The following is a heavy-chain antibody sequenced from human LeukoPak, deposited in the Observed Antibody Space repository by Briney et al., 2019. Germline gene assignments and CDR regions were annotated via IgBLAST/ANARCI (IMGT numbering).Heavy chain of an antibody. D-gene: IGHD6-13*01. CDR3: AKDMAYSSSKDFDL. CDR1: GFTFDDYA. V-gene: IGHV3-9*03. CDR2: ISWDSGSI. Sequence: QAGGSLRLSCAASGFTFDDYAMHWVRHAPGKGLEWVSGISWDSGSIGYADSVKGRFTISRDNAKNSLYLQMNSLRAEDMALYYCAKDMAYSSSKDFDLWGRGTLVTVSS. J-gene: IGHJ2*01.